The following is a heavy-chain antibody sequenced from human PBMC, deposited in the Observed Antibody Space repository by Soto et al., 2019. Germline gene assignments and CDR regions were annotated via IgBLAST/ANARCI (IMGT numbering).Heavy chain of an antibody. V-gene: IGHV3-64D*06. J-gene: IGHJ4*02. CDR2: ISSNGVST. Sequence: PGGSLRLSCSVSGLTFSSYAMYWVRQAPGKGLQYVSAISSNGVSTYYADSVKGRFTISRDNSKNTLYLQMSSLRAEDTALYFCVKAAYCSSTSCYAGDYFDYWGQGTLVTVSS. CDR3: VKAAYCSSTSCYAGDYFDY. D-gene: IGHD2-2*01. CDR1: GLTFSSYA.